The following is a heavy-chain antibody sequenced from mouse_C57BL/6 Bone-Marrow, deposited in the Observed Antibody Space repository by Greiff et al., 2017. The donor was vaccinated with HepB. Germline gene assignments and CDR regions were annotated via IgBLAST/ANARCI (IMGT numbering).Heavy chain of an antibody. CDR3: ASRTGFAY. CDR1: GFTFTDYY. D-gene: IGHD4-1*01. J-gene: IGHJ3*01. V-gene: IGHV7-3*01. CDR2: IRNKANGYTT. Sequence: EVNLVESGGGLVQPGGSLSLSCAASGFTFTDYYMSWVRQPPGKALEWLGFIRNKANGYTTEYSASVKGRFTISRDNSQSILYLQMNALRAEDSATYYCASRTGFAYWGQGTLVTVSA.